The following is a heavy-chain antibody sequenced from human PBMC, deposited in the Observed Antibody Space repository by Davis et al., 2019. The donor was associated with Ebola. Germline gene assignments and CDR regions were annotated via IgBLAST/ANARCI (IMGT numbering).Heavy chain of an antibody. CDR2: ISSSSSYI. V-gene: IGHV3-21*01. D-gene: IGHD3-10*01. J-gene: IGHJ6*02. Sequence: GGSLRLSCAASGFTFSSYSMNWVRQAPGKGLEWVSSISSSSSYIYYADSVKGRFTISRDNAKNSLYLQMNSLRAEDTAVYYCASGGGKYGMDVWGQGTTVTVSS. CDR1: GFTFSSYS. CDR3: ASGGGKYGMDV.